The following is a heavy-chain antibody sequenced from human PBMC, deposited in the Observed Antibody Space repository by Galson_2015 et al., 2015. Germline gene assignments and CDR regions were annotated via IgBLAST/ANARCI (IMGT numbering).Heavy chain of an antibody. CDR1: GGTFSSYA. D-gene: IGHD3-10*01. Sequence: SVKVSCKASGGTFSSYAISWVRQAPGQGLEWMGRIIPILGIANYAQKFQGRVTITADKSTSTAYMELSSLRSEDTAVYYCARDMGSDRSFDYWGQGTLVTVSS. V-gene: IGHV1-69*04. CDR3: ARDMGSDRSFDY. CDR2: IIPILGIA. J-gene: IGHJ4*02.